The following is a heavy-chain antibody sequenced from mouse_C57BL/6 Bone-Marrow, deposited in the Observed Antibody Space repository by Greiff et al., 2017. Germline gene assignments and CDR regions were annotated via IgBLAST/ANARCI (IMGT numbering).Heavy chain of an antibody. CDR1: GFTFSSYG. J-gene: IGHJ3*01. Sequence: EVQLVESGGDLVKPGGSLKLSCAASGFTFSSYGMSWVRQTPDKRLEWVATISSGGSYTYYPDSVKGRFTISRDNAKNPLYLQMSSLKSEDTAMYYCARHDYGTWFAYWGQGTLVTVSA. CDR2: ISSGGSYT. D-gene: IGHD1-1*01. CDR3: ARHDYGTWFAY. V-gene: IGHV5-6*01.